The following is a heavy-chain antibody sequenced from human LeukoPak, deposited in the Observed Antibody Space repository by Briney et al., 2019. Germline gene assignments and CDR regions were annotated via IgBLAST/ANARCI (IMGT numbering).Heavy chain of an antibody. Sequence: GASVKVSCKASGGTFSSYAISWVRQAPGQGLEWMGRIIPILGIANYAQKFQGRVTITADKSTSTAYMELSSLRSEDTAVYYCARGGNPLYCGGGSCYGGVYNWFDPWGQGTLVTVSS. D-gene: IGHD2-15*01. V-gene: IGHV1-69*04. CDR1: GGTFSSYA. CDR3: ARGGNPLYCGGGSCYGGVYNWFDP. J-gene: IGHJ5*02. CDR2: IIPILGIA.